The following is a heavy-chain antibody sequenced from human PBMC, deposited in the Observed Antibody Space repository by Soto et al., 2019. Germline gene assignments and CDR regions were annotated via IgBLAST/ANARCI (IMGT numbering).Heavy chain of an antibody. CDR3: ARDHITHYYTGMGV. J-gene: IGHJ6*02. CDR2: IYYSGST. V-gene: IGHV4-61*01. Sequence: SETLSLTCTVSGGSVRSSNYYWSWLRQPPGKGLEWIGYIYYSGSTNYNPSLKSRVTISLDTSKNQFSLNLSSVTAADTAVYYCARDHITHYYTGMGVWGQGTTVTVSS. D-gene: IGHD1-20*01. CDR1: GGSVRSSNYY.